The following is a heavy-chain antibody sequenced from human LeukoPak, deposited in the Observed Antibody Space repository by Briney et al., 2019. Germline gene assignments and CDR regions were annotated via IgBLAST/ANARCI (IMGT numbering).Heavy chain of an antibody. V-gene: IGHV4-59*01. D-gene: IGHD3-10*01. CDR3: ARGMVRGVDY. CDR1: GRSISSYY. Sequence: SETLSLTCTVSGRSISSYYWSWIRQPPGKGLEWIGYIYYSGSTNYNPSLKSRVTISVDTSKNQFSLKLSSVTAADTAVYYCARGMVRGVDYWGQGTLVTVSS. CDR2: IYYSGST. J-gene: IGHJ4*02.